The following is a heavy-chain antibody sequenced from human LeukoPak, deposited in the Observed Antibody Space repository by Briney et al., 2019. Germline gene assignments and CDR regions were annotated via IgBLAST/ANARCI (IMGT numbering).Heavy chain of an antibody. V-gene: IGHV4-59*01. J-gene: IGHJ6*02. CDR1: GGSISSYY. CDR3: ARALGYCTSTSCLNYNYYGMDV. CDR2: IYYSGST. D-gene: IGHD2-2*01. Sequence: SETLSLTCTVSGGSISSYYWSWLRQPPGKGLEGIGYIYYSGSTNYNPSLKSRVTISVDTSKNQFSLKLSSVTAADTAMYYCARALGYCTSTSCLNYNYYGMDVWGQGTTVTVSS.